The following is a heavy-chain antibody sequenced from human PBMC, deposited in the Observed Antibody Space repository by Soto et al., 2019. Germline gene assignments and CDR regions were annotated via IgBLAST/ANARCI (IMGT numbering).Heavy chain of an antibody. CDR2: ISAYNGNT. CDR3: ARDFRPQNAVATRNFEY. V-gene: IGHV1-18*01. CDR1: GYSFTNYG. Sequence: QVQLVQSGADVRKPGASVKVSCKASGYSFTNYGISWVRQAPGQGLEWMGWISAYNGNTKFAQKVQGRVTMATDTSTTTAYMELRSLRSDDTAVYYCARDFRPQNAVATRNFEYWGQGTLVTVSS. J-gene: IGHJ4*02. D-gene: IGHD6-19*01.